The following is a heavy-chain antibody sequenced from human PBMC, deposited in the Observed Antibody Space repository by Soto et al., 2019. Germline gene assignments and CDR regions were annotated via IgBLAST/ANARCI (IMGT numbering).Heavy chain of an antibody. D-gene: IGHD3-22*01. V-gene: IGHV3-66*01. CDR2: IYTGGYT. CDR1: GFTVSNNY. CDR3: AREAIIVIAAPEYYFDY. Sequence: GGSLRLSCAASGFTVSNNYMSWVRQAPGKGLEWVSVIYTGGYTNYADSVKGRFTISRDSSKNTLYLQMDSLRAEDTAVYYCAREAIIVIAAPEYYFDYWGQGTLVTVSS. J-gene: IGHJ4*02.